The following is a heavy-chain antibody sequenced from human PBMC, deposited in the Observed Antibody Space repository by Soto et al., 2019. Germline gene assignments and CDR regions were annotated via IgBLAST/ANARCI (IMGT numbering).Heavy chain of an antibody. CDR2: IWYDGSNK. J-gene: IGHJ4*02. CDR3: ARIDNAHSNYVSALDY. D-gene: IGHD4-4*01. Sequence: GGSLRLSCASSGFTFSSSGMHWVRQAPGKGLEWVAVIWYDGSNKYYADSVKGPFTTSRDNSKNTLYLQMNSLRAEDTAVYYCARIDNAHSNYVSALDYWGQGTLVTVSS. CDR1: GFTFSSSG. V-gene: IGHV3-33*01.